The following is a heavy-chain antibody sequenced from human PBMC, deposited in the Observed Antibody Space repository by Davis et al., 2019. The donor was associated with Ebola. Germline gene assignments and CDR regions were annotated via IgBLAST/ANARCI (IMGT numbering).Heavy chain of an antibody. CDR3: MRDAYYGSVYYYGMDV. Sequence: AASVTVSCKASGYTFTSYGISWVRQAPGQGLEWMGWISAYHGNTNYAQKLQGRVTMTTDTSTSTAYMELRSLRSDDTAVYYCMRDAYYGSVYYYGMDVWGQGTTVTVSS. CDR2: ISAYHGNT. V-gene: IGHV1-18*01. J-gene: IGHJ6*02. CDR1: GYTFTSYG. D-gene: IGHD3-10*01.